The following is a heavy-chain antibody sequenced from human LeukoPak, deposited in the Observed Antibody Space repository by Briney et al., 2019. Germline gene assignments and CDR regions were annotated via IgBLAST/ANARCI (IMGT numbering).Heavy chain of an antibody. V-gene: IGHV4-38-2*01. D-gene: IGHD4/OR15-4a*01. CDR2: FSRDAVT. Sequence: SETQSLTRAVSGFPITSGSDFYWGWIRQPPEKGLEWIGHFSRDAVTYYSPSLESRVTISSDTSKNHFSLRLTSVTAADSAVYYCARVNMVVSRPEGFFDLWGRGTLVTVSS. J-gene: IGHJ2*01. CDR1: GFPITSGSDFY. CDR3: ARVNMVVSRPEGFFDL.